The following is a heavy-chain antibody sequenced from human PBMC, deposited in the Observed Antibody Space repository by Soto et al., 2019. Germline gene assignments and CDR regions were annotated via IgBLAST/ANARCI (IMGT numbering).Heavy chain of an antibody. CDR2: ISGSSSDT. CDR1: GFTFSDYY. CDR3: VKGVRQPVF. Sequence: PGGSLRLSCAASGFTFSDYYMSWIRQAPGRGPEWVSYISGSSSDTNYVDSVKGRFTVSRDNVKTSLYLQMNGLRVEDTAVYYCVKGVRQPVFWGRGTLVTVSS. J-gene: IGHJ4*02. D-gene: IGHD1-1*01. V-gene: IGHV3-11*06.